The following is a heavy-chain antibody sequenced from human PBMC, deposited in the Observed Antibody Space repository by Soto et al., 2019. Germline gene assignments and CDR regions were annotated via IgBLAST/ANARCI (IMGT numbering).Heavy chain of an antibody. D-gene: IGHD2-15*01. Sequence: SETLSLTCTVSGGSISSGDYYWSWIRQPPGKGLEWIGYIYYSGSTYYNPSLKSRVTISVDTSKNQFSLKLSSVTAADTAVYYCARDGFYSWFDPWGQGTLVTVS. CDR1: GGSISSGDYY. V-gene: IGHV4-30-4*01. CDR3: ARDGFYSWFDP. J-gene: IGHJ5*02. CDR2: IYYSGST.